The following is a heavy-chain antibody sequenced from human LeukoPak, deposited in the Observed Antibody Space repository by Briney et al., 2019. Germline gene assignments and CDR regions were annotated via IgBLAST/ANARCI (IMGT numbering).Heavy chain of an antibody. V-gene: IGHV3-23*01. Sequence: GGSLRLSCAASGFTFSSYSMNWVRQAPGKGLEWVSAISGSGGSTYYAGSVKGRFTISRDNSKNTLYLQMNSLRAEDTAVYYCAKDSKLGQAAFDIWGQGTMVTVSS. D-gene: IGHD4-23*01. CDR2: ISGSGGST. CDR1: GFTFSSYS. J-gene: IGHJ3*02. CDR3: AKDSKLGQAAFDI.